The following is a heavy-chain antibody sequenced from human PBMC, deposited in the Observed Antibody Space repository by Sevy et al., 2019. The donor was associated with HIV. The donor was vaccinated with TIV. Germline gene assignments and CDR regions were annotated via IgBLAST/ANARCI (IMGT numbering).Heavy chain of an antibody. V-gene: IGHV3-7*03. CDR2: IKQDGSEK. J-gene: IGHJ6*02. Sequence: GGSLRLSCAASGFTFSSYWMSWVRQAPGKGLEWVANIKQDGSEKYYVDSVKGRFTISRDNAKNSLYLQMNSLRAEDTAVYYCAKDYSTGWYGYYYGMDVRGQGTTVTVSS. CDR3: AKDYSTGWYGYYYGMDV. D-gene: IGHD6-19*01. CDR1: GFTFSSYW.